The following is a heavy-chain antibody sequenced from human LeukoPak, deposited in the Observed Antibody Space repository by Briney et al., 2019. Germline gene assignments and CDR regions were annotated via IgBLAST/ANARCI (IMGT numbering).Heavy chain of an antibody. CDR3: AKDREWEPTDY. V-gene: IGHV3-30*02. D-gene: IGHD1-26*01. Sequence: GGSLRLSCAASGFTFSSYGMHWVRQAPGKGLEWVAVMWDDGTNEHYVESVKGRFTISRDNGKRTLYLQMNSLKAEDTAVYYCAKDREWEPTDYWGQGTLVTVSS. CDR2: MWDDGTNE. J-gene: IGHJ4*02. CDR1: GFTFSSYG.